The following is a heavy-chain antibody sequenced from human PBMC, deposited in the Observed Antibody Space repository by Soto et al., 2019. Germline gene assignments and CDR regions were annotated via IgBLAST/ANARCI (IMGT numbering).Heavy chain of an antibody. Sequence: KPSETLSLTCAVYGGSFSGYYWSWIRQPPGKGLEWIGEINHSGSTNYNPSLKSRVTISVDTSKNQFSPKLSSVTAADTAVYYCARAEERGAYYFDYWGQGTLVTVSS. V-gene: IGHV4-34*01. J-gene: IGHJ4*02. CDR3: ARAEERGAYYFDY. D-gene: IGHD1-1*01. CDR2: INHSGST. CDR1: GGSFSGYY.